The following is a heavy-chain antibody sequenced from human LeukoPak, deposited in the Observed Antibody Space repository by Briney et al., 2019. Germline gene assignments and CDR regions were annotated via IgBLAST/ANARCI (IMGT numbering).Heavy chain of an antibody. J-gene: IGHJ4*02. Sequence: KASDTLSLTCAVSGGSISSYYWNWIRHPPGKGLEWIGYIYYSGSTNYNPSLKSRVTISIDTSKNQLSLQLRSVTAADTAVYYCATDVRGLVPYYFDFWGQGTLVTVSS. D-gene: IGHD3-10*02. CDR2: IYYSGST. V-gene: IGHV4-59*07. CDR1: GGSISSYY. CDR3: ATDVRGLVPYYFDF.